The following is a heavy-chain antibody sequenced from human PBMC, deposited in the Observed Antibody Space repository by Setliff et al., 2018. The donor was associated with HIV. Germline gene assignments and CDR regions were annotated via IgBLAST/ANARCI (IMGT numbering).Heavy chain of an antibody. Sequence: TLSLTCTVSGGSIASSTHYWAWIRQPPGKGLEWIGSVYYNGATDHNPSLKSRVTISVDTSNQQFSLKLSSVTAADTAVYYCARHEGYNDFLTGYFRYKWYDPWGQGTLVTV. D-gene: IGHD3-9*01. CDR2: VYYNGAT. V-gene: IGHV4-39*01. J-gene: IGHJ5*02. CDR3: ARHEGYNDFLTGYFRYKWYDP. CDR1: GGSIASSTHY.